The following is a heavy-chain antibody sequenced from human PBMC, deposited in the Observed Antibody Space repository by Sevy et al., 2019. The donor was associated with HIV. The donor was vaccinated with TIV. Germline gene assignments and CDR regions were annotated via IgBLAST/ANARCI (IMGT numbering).Heavy chain of an antibody. D-gene: IGHD5-18*01. J-gene: IGHJ3*02. CDR2: ISSSSSTI. Sequence: GGSLRLSCAASGFTFSSYSMNWVRQAPGKGLEWVPYISSSSSTIYYADSVKGRFTISRDNAKNSLYLQMNSLRDEDTAVYYCARGLNRYSYGTDAFDIWGQGTMVTVSS. CDR1: GFTFSSYS. V-gene: IGHV3-48*02. CDR3: ARGLNRYSYGTDAFDI.